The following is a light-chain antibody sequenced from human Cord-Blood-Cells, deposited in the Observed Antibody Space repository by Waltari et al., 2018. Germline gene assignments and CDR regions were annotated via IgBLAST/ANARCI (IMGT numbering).Light chain of an antibody. J-gene: IGKJ2*01. CDR2: GAS. CDR1: QSVSSN. V-gene: IGKV3-15*01. CDR3: QQYNNWPLYT. Sequence: TLSVSPGERATLSCRASQSVSSNLAWYQQKPGQAPRLLIYGASTRATGIPARFSGSGSGTEFTLTISSLQSEDFAVYYCQQYNNWPLYTFGQGTKLEIK.